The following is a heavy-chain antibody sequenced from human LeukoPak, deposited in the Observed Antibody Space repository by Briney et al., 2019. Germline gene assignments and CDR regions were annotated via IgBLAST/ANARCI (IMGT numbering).Heavy chain of an antibody. CDR3: ARVPPGLSGANGYFDL. D-gene: IGHD2-8*01. CDR1: GGSISSGSYY. J-gene: IGHJ2*01. V-gene: IGHV4-61*02. CDR2: IYTSGST. Sequence: SETLSLTCTVSGGSISSGSYYWSWIRQPAGKGLEWIGRIYTSGSTNYNPSLKSRVTMSVDTSKNQFSLKLSSVTAADTAVYYCARVPPGLSGANGYFDLWGRGTLVTVSS.